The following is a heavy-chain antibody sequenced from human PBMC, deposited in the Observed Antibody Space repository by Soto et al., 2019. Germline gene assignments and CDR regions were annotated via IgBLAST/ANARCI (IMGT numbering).Heavy chain of an antibody. D-gene: IGHD6-19*01. J-gene: IGHJ4*02. Sequence: EVQLVESGGGLVQPGGSLRLSCAASGFTFSSYWMHRVRQVPGKGLVWVSRIHFDGSTTHYADSVKGRFTISRDNAKNTLSLQMTSLRAEDTAVYYCARDAYISGYYQFDYWGQGTLVTVSS. CDR2: IHFDGSTT. V-gene: IGHV3-74*01. CDR1: GFTFSSYW. CDR3: ARDAYISGYYQFDY.